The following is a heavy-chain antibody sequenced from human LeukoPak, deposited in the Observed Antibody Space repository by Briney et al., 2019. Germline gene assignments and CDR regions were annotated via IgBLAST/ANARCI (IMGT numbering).Heavy chain of an antibody. CDR3: ARDDYDILTGYPYYFDY. V-gene: IGHV3-7*01. D-gene: IGHD3-9*01. Sequence: PGGSLRLSCAASGFTFSSYWMSWVRQAPGKGPEWVANIKQDGSEKYYVDSVKGRFTISRDNAKNSLYLQMNSLRAEDTAVYYCARDDYDILTGYPYYFDYWGQGTLVTVSS. CDR2: IKQDGSEK. CDR1: GFTFSSYW. J-gene: IGHJ4*02.